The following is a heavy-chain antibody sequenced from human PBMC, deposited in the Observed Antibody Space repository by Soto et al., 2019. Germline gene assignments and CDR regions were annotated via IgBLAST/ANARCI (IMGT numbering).Heavy chain of an antibody. V-gene: IGHV3-23*01. D-gene: IGHD7-27*01. Sequence: EVQLLESGGGLVQPGGSLRLSCAASGFTFSSYAMSWVRQAPGKGLEWVSAISGSGGSTYYADSVKGRFTISRGNSKNTLYLQMNSLRAEDTAVYYCAKSELGLRYYFDYWGQGTLVTVSS. CDR2: ISGSGGST. CDR3: AKSELGLRYYFDY. J-gene: IGHJ4*02. CDR1: GFTFSSYA.